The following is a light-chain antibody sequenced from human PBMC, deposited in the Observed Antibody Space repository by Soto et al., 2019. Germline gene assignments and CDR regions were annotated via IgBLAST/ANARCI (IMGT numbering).Light chain of an antibody. J-gene: IGKJ3*01. CDR1: QSVSSS. CDR3: QQRSNWPPEVT. V-gene: IGKV3-11*01. Sequence: EIVLTQSPDTLSLSPGERATLSCRASQSVSSSLAWYQRKPGQAPRLLIYDASKRATGIPARFSGSGSGTDFTLTISSLEPEDFAVYYCQQRSNWPPEVTFGPGTKVHIK. CDR2: DAS.